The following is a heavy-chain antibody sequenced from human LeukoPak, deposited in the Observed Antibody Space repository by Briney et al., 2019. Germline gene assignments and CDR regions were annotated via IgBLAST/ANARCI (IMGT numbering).Heavy chain of an antibody. CDR1: GGSISSYY. V-gene: IGHV4-59*01. J-gene: IGHJ5*02. CDR2: IYYSGST. CDR3: ARDWNTAMGAWFDP. D-gene: IGHD5-18*01. Sequence: SETLSLTCTVSGGSISSYYWIWIRQPPGKGLEGLGYIYYSGSTNYNPSLKSRVTISVATSKNQFSLKLSSVTAADTAVYYCARDWNTAMGAWFDPWGQGTLVTVSS.